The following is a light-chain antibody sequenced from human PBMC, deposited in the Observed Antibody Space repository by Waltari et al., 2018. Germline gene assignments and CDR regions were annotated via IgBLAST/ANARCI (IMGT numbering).Light chain of an antibody. CDR3: SSYARSNSLL. CDR1: SSDVGAYNY. J-gene: IGLJ2*01. CDR2: EVT. V-gene: IGLV2-8*01. Sequence: QSALTQPPSASGSPGQSVTISCTGTSSDVGAYNYVSWYQQHPGKAPKLMIYEVTNRPSGIPDRFSGSKSGNTASLTVSGLQAEDEADYYCSSYARSNSLLFGGGTKLTVL.